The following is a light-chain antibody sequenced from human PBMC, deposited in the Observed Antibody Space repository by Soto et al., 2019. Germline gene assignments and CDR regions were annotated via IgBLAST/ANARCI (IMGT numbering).Light chain of an antibody. CDR3: QTWVTGIQI. V-gene: IGLV4-69*01. CDR1: SGHSNYA. CDR2: LNSDGSH. J-gene: IGLJ2*01. Sequence: QLVLTQSPSASASLGASVKLTCTLSSGHSNYAIAWHQQQPEKGPRYLMKLNSDGSHSKGDGIPDRFSGSSSGAERYLTISSLQSEDEADYYCQTWVTGIQIFGGGTMVTVL.